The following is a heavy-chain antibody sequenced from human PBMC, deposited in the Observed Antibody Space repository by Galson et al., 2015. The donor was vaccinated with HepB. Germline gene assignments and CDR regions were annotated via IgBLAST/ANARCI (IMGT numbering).Heavy chain of an antibody. CDR2: INTNIGNP. J-gene: IGHJ6*02. CDR1: GYTFTSKS. Sequence: SVKVSCKASGYTFTSKSMIWVRQAPGQGLEWMGWINTNIGNPTYAQGFTGRFVFSLDTSVSTAYLQISSLKADDSAIYYCARGEGLYSNSWYSHYYGLDVWGQGTTVTVSS. D-gene: IGHD6-13*01. CDR3: ARGEGLYSNSWYSHYYGLDV. V-gene: IGHV7-4-1*02.